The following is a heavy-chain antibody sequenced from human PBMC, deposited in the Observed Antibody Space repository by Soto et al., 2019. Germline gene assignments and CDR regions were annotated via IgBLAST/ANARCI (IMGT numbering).Heavy chain of an antibody. J-gene: IGHJ5*02. D-gene: IGHD3-16*01. CDR3: ARSKPSYDFLGFDP. CDR1: GFSLTTTRMC. CDR2: IDWDDDK. V-gene: IGHV2-70*11. Sequence: GSGPTLVNPTQTLTLTCTFSGFSLTTTRMCVNWIRQPPGKALEWLARIDWDDDKYYSKSLKTRLTISKDTSKNQVVLTMTNMDPVDTATYFCARSKPSYDFLGFDPWGQGTLVTVSS.